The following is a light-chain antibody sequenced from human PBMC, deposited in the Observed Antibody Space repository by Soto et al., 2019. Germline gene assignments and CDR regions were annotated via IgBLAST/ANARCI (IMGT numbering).Light chain of an antibody. CDR1: RAIKSA. Sequence: AIQMTQSPPSLSASVGDRVTITCRASRAIKSALAWYQQKPGKAPKLLIYAASSLQSGVPSRFRGSGAGTDFTLTISSLQLEDFATYYCLQDYNYPRTFGQGTDLEI. V-gene: IGKV1-6*01. J-gene: IGKJ2*01. CDR2: AAS. CDR3: LQDYNYPRT.